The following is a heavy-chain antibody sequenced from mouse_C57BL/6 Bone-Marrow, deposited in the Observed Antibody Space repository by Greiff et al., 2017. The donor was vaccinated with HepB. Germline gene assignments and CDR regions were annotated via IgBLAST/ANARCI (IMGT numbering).Heavy chain of an antibody. CDR1: GFNIKDYY. CDR3: ARERDSNYVHDYYAMDY. CDR2: IDPEDGET. J-gene: IGHJ4*01. V-gene: IGHV14-2*01. Sequence: VQLQQSGAELVKPGASVKLSCTASGFNIKDYYMHWVKQRTEQGLEWIGRIDPEDGETKYAPKFQGKATITADTSSSTAYMQLSSLTSEDSAVYFCARERDSNYVHDYYAMDYWGQGTSVTVSS. D-gene: IGHD2-5*01.